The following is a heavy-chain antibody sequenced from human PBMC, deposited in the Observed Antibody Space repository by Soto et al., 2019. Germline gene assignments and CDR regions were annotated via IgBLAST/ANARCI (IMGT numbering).Heavy chain of an antibody. Sequence: ASVKVSCKASGYTFTGYYMHWVRQAPGQGLEWMGWINPNSGGTNYAQKFQGWVTMTRDTSISTAYMELSRLRSDDTAVYYCARDRGGYCSITSCPGAFDIWGQGTMFPVSS. CDR1: GYTFTGYY. V-gene: IGHV1-2*04. CDR3: ARDRGGYCSITSCPGAFDI. J-gene: IGHJ3*02. D-gene: IGHD2-2*01. CDR2: INPNSGGT.